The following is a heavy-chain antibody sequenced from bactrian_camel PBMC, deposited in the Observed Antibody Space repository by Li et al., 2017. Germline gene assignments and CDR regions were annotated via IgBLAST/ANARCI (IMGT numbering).Heavy chain of an antibody. J-gene: IGHJ4*01. D-gene: IGHD2*01. CDR1: EWKYSSYC. CDR2: IDSSSIE. Sequence: HVQLVESGGGSVQAGGSLRLSCVMFEWKYSSYCLGWVRQAPGKDREGIAAIDSSSIETYTDSVKGRFTISRDNAKNTVYLQMNSLKPEDTAVYCSGGLRSLAGVFRASRLNRVRGARGPRSPSP. V-gene: IGHV3S1*01.